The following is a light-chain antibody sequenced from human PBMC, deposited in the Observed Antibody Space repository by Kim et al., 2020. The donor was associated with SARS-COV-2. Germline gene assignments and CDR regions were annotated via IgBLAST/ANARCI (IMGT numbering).Light chain of an antibody. CDR1: QDISNF. V-gene: IGKV1-27*01. J-gene: IGKJ1*01. Sequence: SASVGDRVTITCRSSQDISNFLAWYQQKPVKVPKLLIYDAYVLQSGVPSRFSGSGSGTDFTLTISGLQPEDVATYYCQRCYSVPWTFGQGTKLEI. CDR3: QRCYSVPWT. CDR2: DAY.